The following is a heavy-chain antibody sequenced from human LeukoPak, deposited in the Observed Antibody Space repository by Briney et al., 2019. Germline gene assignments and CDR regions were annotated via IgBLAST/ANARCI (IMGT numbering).Heavy chain of an antibody. V-gene: IGHV3-64D*06. Sequence: LSCAASGFTFSXXXXXWVXEXPXXXGXXFSAISRNVDTTYYADSVKGRFTISRDNSKSTLYLQMTSLRPEDTSVYYCVQALXDXAFDIWGQGTMVTVSS. CDR1: GFTFSXXX. CDR2: ISRNVDTT. J-gene: IGHJ3*02. CDR3: VQALXDXAFDI.